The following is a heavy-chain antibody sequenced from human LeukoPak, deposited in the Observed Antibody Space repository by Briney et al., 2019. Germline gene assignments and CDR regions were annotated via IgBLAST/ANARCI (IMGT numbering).Heavy chain of an antibody. J-gene: IGHJ4*02. V-gene: IGHV3-23*01. D-gene: IGHD3-22*01. CDR1: GFTFSNYA. Sequence: GGSLRLSCAASGFTFSNYAVRWVRQAPGKGLEWVSAISGSGGRSYYADSVKGRFTISRDNSKNTLYLQMNSLRAEDTAVYYCAKDQYYYDSSGYPFDYWGQGTLVTVSS. CDR3: AKDQYYYDSSGYPFDY. CDR2: ISGSGGRS.